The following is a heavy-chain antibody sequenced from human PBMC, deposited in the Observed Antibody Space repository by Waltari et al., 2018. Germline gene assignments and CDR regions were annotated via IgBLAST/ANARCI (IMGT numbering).Heavy chain of an antibody. Sequence: QLQLQESGPGLVKPSETLSLSCTVSGDSISRSDYYWGWIRQPPGKGLEWIGSVDDSGNSYYNPSLKSRVDISTDTSKNQLSLRLTSLTAADSAVYHCARQRPAALVAWFDSWGQGTPVIVSS. CDR1: GDSISRSDYY. CDR3: ARQRPAALVAWFDS. J-gene: IGHJ5*01. V-gene: IGHV4-39*07. CDR2: VDDSGNS. D-gene: IGHD2-2*01.